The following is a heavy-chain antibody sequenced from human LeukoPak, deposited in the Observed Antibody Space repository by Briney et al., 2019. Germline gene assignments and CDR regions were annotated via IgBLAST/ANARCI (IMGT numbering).Heavy chain of an antibody. J-gene: IGHJ6*04. V-gene: IGHV3-23*01. CDR1: GFTFSSYG. CDR2: ISGSGGST. CDR3: AKKLEPAAIYSVDV. D-gene: IGHD2-2*01. Sequence: PGGSLRLSCAASGFTFSSYGMSWVRQAPGKGLEWVSAISGSGGSTYYADSVKGRFTISRDNSKNTLYLQMNSLRAEDTAVYYCAKKLEPAAIYSVDVWGKGTTVTISS.